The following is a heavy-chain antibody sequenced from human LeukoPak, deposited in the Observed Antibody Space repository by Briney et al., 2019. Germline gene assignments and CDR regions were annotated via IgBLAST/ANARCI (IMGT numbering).Heavy chain of an antibody. CDR2: IYYSGST. D-gene: IGHD2-2*02. CDR3: ARAACYSQDYYYYVDV. CDR1: GGSISSGGYY. V-gene: IGHV4-31*03. J-gene: IGHJ6*03. Sequence: SETLSLTCTVSGGSISSGGYYWSWIRQHPGKGLEWIGYIYYSGSTYYNPSLKSRVTISVDTSKNQFSLKLSSVTAADTAVYYCARAACYSQDYYYYVDVWGKGTTVTVSS.